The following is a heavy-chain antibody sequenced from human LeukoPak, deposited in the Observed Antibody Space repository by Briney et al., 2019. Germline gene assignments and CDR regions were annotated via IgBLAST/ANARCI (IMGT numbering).Heavy chain of an antibody. D-gene: IGHD1-26*01. J-gene: IGHJ3*02. CDR1: GYTFTGYY. Sequence: GGSLRLSCAASGYTFTGYYMHWVRQAPGQGLEWMGWINPNSGGTNYAQKFQGRVTMTRDTSISTAYMELSRLRSDDTAVYYCARGSGSYPTPPFDIWGQGTMVTVSS. V-gene: IGHV1-2*02. CDR2: INPNSGGT. CDR3: ARGSGSYPTPPFDI.